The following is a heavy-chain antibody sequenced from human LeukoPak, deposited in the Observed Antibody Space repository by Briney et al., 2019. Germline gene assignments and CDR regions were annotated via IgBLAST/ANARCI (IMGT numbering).Heavy chain of an antibody. D-gene: IGHD3-3*01. J-gene: IGHJ5*02. CDR3: ANHWGTFWSGYSSWFDP. CDR2: LTGGGDFT. Sequence: QSGGSLRLSCGASGFTFSNYAMYWVRQAPGKGLEWVSGLTGGGDFTYYADSVKGRFTISRDNSKNTLYLEMNSLRADDTAVYYCANHWGTFWSGYSSWFDPWGQGTLVTVSS. CDR1: GFTFSNYA. V-gene: IGHV3-23*01.